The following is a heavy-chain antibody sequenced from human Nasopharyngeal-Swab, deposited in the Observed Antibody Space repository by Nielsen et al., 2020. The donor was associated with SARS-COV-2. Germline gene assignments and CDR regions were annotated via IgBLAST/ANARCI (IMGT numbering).Heavy chain of an antibody. CDR1: GFTFSSRP. Sequence: GGSLRLSCATSGFTFSSRPMFWVRPAPGKGLEWVSSLTSSGGTTYYADSVRGRFTISRDNSKNPVYLQMNSLKAEDTAVYFCAREGRDGAVSSWGQGTLVTVSS. CDR3: AREGRDGAVSS. J-gene: IGHJ5*02. V-gene: IGHV3-23*01. CDR2: LTSSGGTT. D-gene: IGHD5-24*01.